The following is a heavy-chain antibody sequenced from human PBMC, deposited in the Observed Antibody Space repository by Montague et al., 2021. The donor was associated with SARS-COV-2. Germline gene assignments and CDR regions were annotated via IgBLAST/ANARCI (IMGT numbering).Heavy chain of an antibody. J-gene: IGHJ2*01. Sequence: SETLSLTCTVSGGSTSSYYCCWIWQPLGKGLEWIWFSYYSGSTNYNPSLKSRVTISVDTSKTQFSLKLNSVTAADTAVYYCARTIVVVSAASRYFDLWGRGTLVTVSS. CDR3: ARTIVVVSAASRYFDL. CDR1: GGSTSSYY. V-gene: IGHV4-59*01. CDR2: SYYSGST. D-gene: IGHD2-2*01.